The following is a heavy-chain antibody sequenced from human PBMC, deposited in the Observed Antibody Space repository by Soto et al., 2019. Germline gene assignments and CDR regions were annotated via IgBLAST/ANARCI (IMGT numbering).Heavy chain of an antibody. CDR3: ASIAAPGTTHFDF. V-gene: IGHV4-39*01. Sequence: QLQLQKSGPGLLRPSETLSLTCTVSGGSLGSSSYYWGWIRQSPGKGLEWIGNIYYSGNTFYNPSLKSRVTISVDTSKNQLYLHLSSVTAADTAIFYCASIAAPGTTHFDFWGQGTLVTVSS. D-gene: IGHD6-13*01. CDR1: GGSLGSSSYY. CDR2: IYYSGNT. J-gene: IGHJ4*02.